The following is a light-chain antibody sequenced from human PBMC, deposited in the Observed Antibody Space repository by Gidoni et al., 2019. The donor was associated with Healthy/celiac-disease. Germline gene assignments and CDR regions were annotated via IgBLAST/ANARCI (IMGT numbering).Light chain of an antibody. Sequence: DIQMTQSPSTLSASVGDRVTITCRASQSISSWLAWYQQKPGRNPSRFSGSGSGTEFTLTISSLQPDDFATYYCQQYNSYSPRNTFGQGTKLEIK. J-gene: IGKJ2*01. V-gene: IGKV1-5*01. CDR3: QQYNSYSPRNT. CDR1: QSISSW.